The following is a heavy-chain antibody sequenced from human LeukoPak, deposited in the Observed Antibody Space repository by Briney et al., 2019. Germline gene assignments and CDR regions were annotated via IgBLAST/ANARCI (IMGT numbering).Heavy chain of an antibody. J-gene: IGHJ4*02. CDR3: ARGRGVKYNSDRIYSFDY. CDR1: GGSISSGVYS. Sequence: SETLSLTCTVSGGSISSGVYSWSWIRQPPGKGLEWIGEINHSGSTNYNPSLKTRVTISIDTSNNQFSLKLSSVTAADTAVYYCARGRGVKYNSDRIYSFDYWGQGTLVTVSS. V-gene: IGHV4-30-2*01. D-gene: IGHD1-1*01. CDR2: INHSGST.